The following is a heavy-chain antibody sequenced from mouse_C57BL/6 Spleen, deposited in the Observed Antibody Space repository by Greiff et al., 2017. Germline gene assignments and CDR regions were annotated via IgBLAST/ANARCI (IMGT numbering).Heavy chain of an antibody. CDR1: GYTFTDYY. D-gene: IGHD1-1*01. V-gene: IGHV1-75*01. J-gene: IGHJ2*01. CDR3: ARLDYGSSYEGSFDY. CDR2: IFPGSGST. Sequence: QVQLKESGPELVKPGASVKISCKASGYTFTDYYINWVKQRPGQGLEWIGWIFPGSGSTYYNEKFKGKATLTVDKSSSTAYMLLSSLTSEDSAVYFCARLDYGSSYEGSFDYWGQGTTLTVSS.